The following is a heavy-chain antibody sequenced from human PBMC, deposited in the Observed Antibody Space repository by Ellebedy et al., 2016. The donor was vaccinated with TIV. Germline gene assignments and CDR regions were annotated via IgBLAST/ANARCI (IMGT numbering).Heavy chain of an antibody. Sequence: SETLSLXXTVSGGSISSSSYYWGWIRQPPGKGLEWIGSIYYSGSTYYNPSLKSRVTISVDTSKNQFSLKLSSVTAADTAVYYCARESDNYYDSSGYFNYWGQGTLVTVSS. CDR2: IYYSGST. V-gene: IGHV4-39*02. CDR1: GGSISSSSYY. CDR3: ARESDNYYDSSGYFNY. J-gene: IGHJ4*02. D-gene: IGHD3-22*01.